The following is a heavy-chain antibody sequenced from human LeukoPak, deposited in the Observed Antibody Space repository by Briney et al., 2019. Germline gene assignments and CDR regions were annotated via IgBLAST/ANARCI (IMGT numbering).Heavy chain of an antibody. J-gene: IGHJ4*02. D-gene: IGHD3-16*02. CDR2: INHSGRT. Sequence: SETLSLTCAVYGGSFSGYYWSWIRQPPGKGLEWIGEINHSGRTNYNPSLKSRVTISVDTSKNQFSLKLSSVTAADTAVYYCARLTYYDYVWGSYRQKYFDYWGQGTLVTVSS. CDR3: ARLTYYDYVWGSYRQKYFDY. CDR1: GGSFSGYY. V-gene: IGHV4-34*01.